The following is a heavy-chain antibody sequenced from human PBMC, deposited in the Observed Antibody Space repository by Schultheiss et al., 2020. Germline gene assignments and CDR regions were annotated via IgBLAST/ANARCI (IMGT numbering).Heavy chain of an antibody. V-gene: IGHV4-61*02. CDR3: ARASFLEWLGFDY. CDR2: IYTSGST. Sequence: SETLSLTCTVSGGSISSGSYYWSWIRQPAGKGLEWIGRIYTSGSTNYNPSLKSRVTISVDTSKNQFSLKLSSVTAADTAVYYCARASFLEWLGFDYWGEGTLVTVSS. J-gene: IGHJ4*02. D-gene: IGHD3-3*01. CDR1: GGSISSGSYY.